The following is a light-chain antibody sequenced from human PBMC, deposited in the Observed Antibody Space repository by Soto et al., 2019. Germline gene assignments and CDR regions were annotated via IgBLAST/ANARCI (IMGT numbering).Light chain of an antibody. Sequence: EIVLTQSPGTLSLSPGEGATLSCRASQSVASSYLARYQQKPGQAPRLLIYGASNMATGIPDRFSGGWSGTDFTLTISRLEPEDCAVYYCQQYGSSSYTFGQGTKLEIK. CDR3: QQYGSSSYT. J-gene: IGKJ2*01. CDR1: QSVASSY. CDR2: GAS. V-gene: IGKV3-20*01.